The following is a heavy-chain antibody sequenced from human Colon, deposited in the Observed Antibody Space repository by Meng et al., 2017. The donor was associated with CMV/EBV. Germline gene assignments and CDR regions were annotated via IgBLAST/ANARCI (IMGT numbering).Heavy chain of an antibody. Sequence: QVQLVQSGSELKKPGASVKISCKASGYMFTRYNINWVRQAPGQWLEWMGYINPKTANPMYVQGFTGRFVFSLDTSVSTAYLQISSLEAEDTAVYYCATGSVAADGKGYWGQGTLVTVSS. CDR2: INPKTANP. V-gene: IGHV7-4-1*02. CDR1: GYMFTRYN. D-gene: IGHD6-13*01. CDR3: ATGSVAADGKGY. J-gene: IGHJ1*01.